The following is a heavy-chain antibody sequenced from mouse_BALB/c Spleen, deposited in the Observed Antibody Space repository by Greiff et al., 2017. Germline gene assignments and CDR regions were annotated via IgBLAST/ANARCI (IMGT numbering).Heavy chain of an antibody. J-gene: IGHJ1*01. CDR2: IDPENGNT. D-gene: IGHD1-1*01. V-gene: IGHV14-1*02. Sequence: VQLQQSGAELVRPGALVKLSCKASGFNIKDYYMHWVKQRPEQGLEWIGWIDPENGNTIYDPKFQGKASITADTSSNTAYLQLSSLTSEDTAVYYCASMNYYGSSWYFDVWGAGTTVTVSS. CDR1: GFNIKDYY. CDR3: ASMNYYGSSWYFDV.